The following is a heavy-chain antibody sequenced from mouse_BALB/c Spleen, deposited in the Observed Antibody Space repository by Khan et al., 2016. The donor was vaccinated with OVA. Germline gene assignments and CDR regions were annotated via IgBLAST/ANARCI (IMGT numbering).Heavy chain of an antibody. J-gene: IGHJ2*01. CDR3: ARIKKIVATYFDY. CDR1: GYTFTSYW. CDR2: TNPTNGRT. D-gene: IGHD1-1*01. Sequence: QVQLQQSGAELVKAGASVKMSCKASGYTFTSYWMHWVKQRLGQGLEWFAETNPTNGRTYYNEQFKSKATLTVDKYSSTAYILLIGPTLEDSAVYYCARIKKIVATYFDYWGQGTTLTVSS. V-gene: IGHV1S81*02.